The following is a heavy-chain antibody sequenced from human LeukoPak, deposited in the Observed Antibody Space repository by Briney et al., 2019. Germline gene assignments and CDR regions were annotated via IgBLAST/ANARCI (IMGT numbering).Heavy chain of an antibody. CDR3: ARHHSSSWYESYYYYYGMDV. V-gene: IGHV4-39*01. Sequence: PSETLSLTCTVSGGSISSSGYYWGWIRQPPGKGLEWIGSIYYSGSTYYNPSLKSRVTISVDTSKNQFSLKLSSVTAADTAVYYCARHHSSSWYESYYYYYGMDVWGQGTTVTVSS. D-gene: IGHD6-13*01. CDR1: GGSISSSGYY. CDR2: IYYSGST. J-gene: IGHJ6*02.